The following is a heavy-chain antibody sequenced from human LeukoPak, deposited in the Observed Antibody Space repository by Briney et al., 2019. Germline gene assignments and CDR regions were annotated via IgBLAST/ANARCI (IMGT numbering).Heavy chain of an antibody. D-gene: IGHD3-9*01. V-gene: IGHV4-59*01. CDR1: GGSISSYY. J-gene: IGHJ4*02. CDR2: IYYSGST. Sequence: SETLSLTCIVSGGSISSYYWSWIRQPPGKGLEWIGYIYYSGSTNYNPSLKSRVTISVDTSKNQFSLKLSSVTAADTAVYYCARGGARYYDILTGYYTEPFDYWGQGTLVTVSS. CDR3: ARGGARYYDILTGYYTEPFDY.